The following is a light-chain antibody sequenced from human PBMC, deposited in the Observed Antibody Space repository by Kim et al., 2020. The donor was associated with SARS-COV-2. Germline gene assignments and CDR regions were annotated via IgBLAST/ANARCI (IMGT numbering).Light chain of an antibody. J-gene: IGLJ2*01. CDR1: SSDVGGYNS. CDR2: DVS. Sequence: QSALTQPRSVSGSPGQSVTISCTGTSSDVGGYNSVSWFQQHPGKAPKLMIYDVSRRPSGVPDRFSGSKSVNTASLTISGLQAEDEADYYCCSYAGSYTLVFGGGTQLTVL. V-gene: IGLV2-11*01. CDR3: CSYAGSYTLV.